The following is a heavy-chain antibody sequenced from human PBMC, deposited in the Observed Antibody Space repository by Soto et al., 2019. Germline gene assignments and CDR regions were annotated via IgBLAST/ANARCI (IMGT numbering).Heavy chain of an antibody. CDR1: GYTFTSYG. V-gene: IGHV1-18*01. Sequence: QVQLVQSGPEVKKPGASVKVSCKTSGYTFTSYGIAWVRQAPGQGLEWMGWISTSKGNTNYAQKFQGRVTMTTDTPTSTAYMELRSLRSDDKAVYYCAPRSPAFDFWGQGTLVTVSS. J-gene: IGHJ4*02. CDR2: ISTSKGNT. CDR3: APRSPAFDF.